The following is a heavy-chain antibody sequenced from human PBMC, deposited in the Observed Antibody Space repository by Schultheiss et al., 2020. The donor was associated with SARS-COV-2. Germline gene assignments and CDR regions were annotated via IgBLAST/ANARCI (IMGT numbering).Heavy chain of an antibody. V-gene: IGHV3-15*07. D-gene: IGHD2-15*01. Sequence: GGSLRLSCAASGFTFSNAWMNWVRQAPGKGLEWVGRIKSKTDGGTTDYAAPVKGRFTISRDDSKNTLYLQMNSLKTEDTAVYYCARAMVEGSWADADGAFDIWGQGTMVTVSS. CDR1: GFTFSNAW. CDR2: IKSKTDGGTT. J-gene: IGHJ3*02. CDR3: ARAMVEGSWADADGAFDI.